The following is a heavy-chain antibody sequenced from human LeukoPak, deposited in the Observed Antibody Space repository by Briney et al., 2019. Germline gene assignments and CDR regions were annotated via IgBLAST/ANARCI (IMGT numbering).Heavy chain of an antibody. CDR2: IRSKANSYAT. Sequence: GGSLRLSCAASGFTFSGSAMHWVRQASGKGLEWVGRIRSKANSYATAYAASVKGRFTISRDDSKNTAYLQVNSLKTEDTAVYYCKSGILTGGDYWGQGTLVTVSS. D-gene: IGHD3-9*01. J-gene: IGHJ4*02. CDR3: KSGILTGGDY. V-gene: IGHV3-73*01. CDR1: GFTFSGSA.